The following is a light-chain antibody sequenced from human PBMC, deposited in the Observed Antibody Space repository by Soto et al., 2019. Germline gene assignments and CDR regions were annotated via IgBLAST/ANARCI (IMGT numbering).Light chain of an antibody. CDR2: AAS. CDR3: QQSYSTPLT. Sequence: DIQMTQSPSSLSASVGDRVTIACRASQSISSYLNWYQQKPGKAPKLLIYAASSLQSGVPSRFSGSGSGTDITLTISNLQPEDFATYFCQQSYSTPLTFGGGTKVEI. V-gene: IGKV1-39*01. CDR1: QSISSY. J-gene: IGKJ4*01.